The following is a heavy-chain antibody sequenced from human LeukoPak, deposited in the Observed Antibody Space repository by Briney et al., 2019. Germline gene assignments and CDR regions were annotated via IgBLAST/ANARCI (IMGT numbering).Heavy chain of an antibody. V-gene: IGHV1-69*05. Sequence: WASVKVSCKASGGTFSSYAISWVRQAPGQGLEWIGGIIPIFGTANYAQKFQGRVTITTDESTSTAYMELSSLRSEDTAVYYCAGNYYDSSGYYYDGYYFDYWGQGTLVTVSS. CDR3: AGNYYDSSGYYYDGYYFDY. CDR2: IIPIFGTA. D-gene: IGHD3-22*01. CDR1: GGTFSSYA. J-gene: IGHJ4*02.